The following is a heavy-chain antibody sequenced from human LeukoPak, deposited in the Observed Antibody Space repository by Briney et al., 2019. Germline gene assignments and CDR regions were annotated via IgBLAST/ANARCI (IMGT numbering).Heavy chain of an antibody. J-gene: IGHJ4*02. CDR3: ASWRLRSGRATGIDY. CDR1: GFTFSSYS. Sequence: PGGSLRLSCAASGFTFSSYSMNWVRQAPGKGLEWVSSISSSSSYIYYADSVKGRFTISGDNAKNSLYLQMNSLRAEDTAVYYCASWRLRSGRATGIDYWGQGTLVTVSS. CDR2: ISSSSSYI. V-gene: IGHV3-21*01. D-gene: IGHD3-9*01.